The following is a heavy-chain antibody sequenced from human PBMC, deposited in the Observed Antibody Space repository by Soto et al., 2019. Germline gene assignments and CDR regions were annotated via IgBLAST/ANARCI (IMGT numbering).Heavy chain of an antibody. CDR1: GGSINSGDYY. Sequence: QVQLQESGPGLVKPSQTLSLTCTVSGGSINSGDYYWSWIRQTPGKGLEWIGYVYYSGRTYYNPSLKSRLSMTIDTSKKQFSLKLDSVTAADTAVYHCAREVASSPIFGVVTKTFDPWGLGTLVTVSS. V-gene: IGHV4-30-4*01. D-gene: IGHD3-3*01. J-gene: IGHJ5*02. CDR3: AREVASSPIFGVVTKTFDP. CDR2: VYYSGRT.